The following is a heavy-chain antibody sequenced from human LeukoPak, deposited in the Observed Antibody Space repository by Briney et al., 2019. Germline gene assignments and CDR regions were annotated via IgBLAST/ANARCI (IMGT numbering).Heavy chain of an antibody. CDR2: INSRSSTI. V-gene: IGHV3-48*01. CDR1: GFTFTSYS. CDR3: ARYYGSGSVGGFDY. Sequence: AGGSLRLSCAASGFTFTSYSLNWVRQAPGKGLEWVSYINSRSSTIYYADSVKGRFTISRDNSKNTLSLQMNSLRAEDTAVYYCARYYGSGSVGGFDYWGQGTLVTVSS. D-gene: IGHD3-10*01. J-gene: IGHJ4*02.